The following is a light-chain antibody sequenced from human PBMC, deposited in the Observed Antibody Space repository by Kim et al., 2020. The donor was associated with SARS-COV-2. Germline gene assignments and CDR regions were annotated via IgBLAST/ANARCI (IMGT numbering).Light chain of an antibody. CDR3: NSRDTSGNHLV. CDR2: GKN. Sequence: ALGQTVRITCQGDSLRTYYASWYQQKPGQAPVLVIYGKNNRPSGIPDRFAGSSSGKTASLTITGGQAEDEADYYCNSRDTSGNHLVFGGGTQLTVL. CDR1: SLRTYY. J-gene: IGLJ2*01. V-gene: IGLV3-19*01.